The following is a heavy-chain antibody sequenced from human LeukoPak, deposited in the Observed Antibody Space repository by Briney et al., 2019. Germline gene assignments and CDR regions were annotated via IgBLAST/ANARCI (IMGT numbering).Heavy chain of an antibody. CDR1: GGSFSGYY. CDR3: ARGKRWDSSSRTSYYYDMDV. D-gene: IGHD6-13*01. J-gene: IGHJ6*04. CDR2: INHSGST. V-gene: IGHV4-34*01. Sequence: SETLSLTCAVYGGSFSGYYWSWIRQPPGKGLEWIGEINHSGSTNYNPSLKSRVTISVDTSKKQSSLKVSSVTAADTAVYYCARGKRWDSSSRTSYYYDMDVWGKGTTVTVSS.